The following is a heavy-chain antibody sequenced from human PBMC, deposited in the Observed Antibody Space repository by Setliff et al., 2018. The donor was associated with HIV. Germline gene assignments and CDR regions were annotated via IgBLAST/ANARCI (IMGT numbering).Heavy chain of an antibody. V-gene: IGHV1-69*05. CDR2: IMPMFGTA. D-gene: IGHD3-10*01. CDR1: GGTFSDYA. CDR3: ARLVWFGEGGGV. J-gene: IGHJ6*02. Sequence: VSCKASGGTFSDYAISWVRQAPGQGLEWMGAIMPMFGTADYAQKFQDRLTITTDESTSTAYMDLRSLRSEDTAVYYCARLVWFGEGGGVWGQGTTVTVSS.